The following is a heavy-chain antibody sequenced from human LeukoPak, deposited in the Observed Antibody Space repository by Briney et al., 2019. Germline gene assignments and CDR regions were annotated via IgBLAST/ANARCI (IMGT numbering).Heavy chain of an antibody. V-gene: IGHV4-61*02. CDR2: IYTSGST. CDR1: GGSISTSNYY. CDR3: AREGDYYDTSGTLDY. Sequence: PSETLSLTCTVSGGSISTSNYYWGWIRKPAGKGLEWIGRIYTSGSTNYNPSLKSRVTISVDTSKNQFSLKLSSVTAADTAVYYCAREGDYYDTSGTLDYWGQGTLVTVSS. J-gene: IGHJ4*02. D-gene: IGHD3-22*01.